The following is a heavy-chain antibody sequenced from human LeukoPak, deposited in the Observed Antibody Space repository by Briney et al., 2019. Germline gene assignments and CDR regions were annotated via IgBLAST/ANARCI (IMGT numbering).Heavy chain of an antibody. D-gene: IGHD6-19*01. Sequence: GGSLRLSCAASGFTFSSYEMNWVRQAPGKGLEWVSYISSSGSTIYYADSVKGRFTISRDNAKNSLYLQMNSLRDEDTAVYYCARAQQWVDAFDIWGQGTMVTVSS. V-gene: IGHV3-48*03. J-gene: IGHJ3*02. CDR3: ARAQQWVDAFDI. CDR1: GFTFSSYE. CDR2: ISSSGSTI.